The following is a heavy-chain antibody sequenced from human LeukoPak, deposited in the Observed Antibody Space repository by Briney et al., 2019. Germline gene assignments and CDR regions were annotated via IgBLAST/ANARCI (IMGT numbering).Heavy chain of an antibody. CDR1: GFTFSSYS. D-gene: IGHD5-18*01. CDR3: ARDRVDTAMVTNAFDI. CDR2: ISSSSSYI. Sequence: GGSLRLSCAASGFTFSSYSMNWVRQAPGKGLKWVSSISSSSSYIYYADSVKGRFTISRDNAKNSLYLQMNSLRAEDTAVYYCARDRVDTAMVTNAFDIWGQGTMVTVSS. J-gene: IGHJ3*02. V-gene: IGHV3-21*01.